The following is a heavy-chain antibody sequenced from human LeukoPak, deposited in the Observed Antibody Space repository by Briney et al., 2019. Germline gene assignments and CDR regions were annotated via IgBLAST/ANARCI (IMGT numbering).Heavy chain of an antibody. CDR3: APKQNYGSALGAFHM. J-gene: IGHJ3*02. CDR1: GGSISSSSYY. D-gene: IGHD3-10*01. Sequence: NPSETLSLTCTVSGGSISSSSYYWGWIRQPPGKGLEWIGSIYYSGSTYYNPSLKSRVTISIDKSKNQFSLILTSLTAADTAVYYCAPKQNYGSALGAFHMWGQGTMVTVSS. CDR2: IYYSGST. V-gene: IGHV4-39*07.